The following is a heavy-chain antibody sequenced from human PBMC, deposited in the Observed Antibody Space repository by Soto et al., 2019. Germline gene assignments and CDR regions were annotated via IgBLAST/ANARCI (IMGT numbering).Heavy chain of an antibody. CDR1: GFTFSNAW. D-gene: IGHD6-13*01. V-gene: IGHV3-15*01. J-gene: IGHJ4*02. Sequence: GGSLRLSCAASGFTFSNAWMSWVRQAPGKGLEWVGRIKSKTDGGTTDYAAPVKGRFTISRDDSKNTLYLQMNSLRAEDTAVYYCAKGEQQLVPPDYWGQGTLVTVSS. CDR2: IKSKTDGGTT. CDR3: AKGEQQLVPPDY.